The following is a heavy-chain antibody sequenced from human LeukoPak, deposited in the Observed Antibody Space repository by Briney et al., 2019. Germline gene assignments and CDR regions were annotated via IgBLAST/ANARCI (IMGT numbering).Heavy chain of an antibody. V-gene: IGHV3-7*05. CDR3: ARGGHGWFDP. J-gene: IGHJ5*02. CDR1: GFTFSDYW. Sequence: GGSLRLSCAASGFTFSDYWMAWVRQAPGKGLEWVANIRQDGSELYYVDSVKGRFTISRDNAKRSLYLQMNSLRAEETAVYYCARGGHGWFDPWGLGTLVTVSS. CDR2: IRQDGSEL.